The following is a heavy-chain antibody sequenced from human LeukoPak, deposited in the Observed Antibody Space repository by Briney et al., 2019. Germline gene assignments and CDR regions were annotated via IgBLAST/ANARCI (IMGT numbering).Heavy chain of an antibody. J-gene: IGHJ3*02. V-gene: IGHV3-7*01. Sequence: GGSLRLSCAASGFTFSSYWMSWVRQAPGKGLEWVANIKQDGSEKYYVDSVKGRFTISRDNAKNSLYLQMNSLRAEDTAVYYCASRFWSGYDDDAFDIWGQGTMVTVSS. D-gene: IGHD3-3*01. CDR2: IKQDGSEK. CDR1: GFTFSSYW. CDR3: ASRFWSGYDDDAFDI.